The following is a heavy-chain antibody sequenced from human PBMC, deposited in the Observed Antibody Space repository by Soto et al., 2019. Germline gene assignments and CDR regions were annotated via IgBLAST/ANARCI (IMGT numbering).Heavy chain of an antibody. V-gene: IGHV3-64*01. CDR3: ARVPRAWRNAFDL. CDR2: ISSNGGHT. Sequence: GGSLRLSCAASGFTFSRYAIHWVRQAPGEGLEYVSAISSNGGHTYYANSVKGRFTISRDNSKNILYLQMNSLRAEDTAVYYCARVPRAWRNAFDLWGQGTMVTVSS. CDR1: GFTFSRYA. J-gene: IGHJ3*01.